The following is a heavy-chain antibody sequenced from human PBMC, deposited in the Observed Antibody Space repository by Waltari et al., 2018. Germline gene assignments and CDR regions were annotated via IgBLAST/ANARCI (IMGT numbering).Heavy chain of an antibody. J-gene: IGHJ4*02. V-gene: IGHV3-74*01. CDR3: ARSVDY. CDR1: GFTFNTYW. CDR2: INNDWSTT. Sequence: EVQLVESGGGLVQPGGSLRLSCAASGFTFNTYWMHWVRQAPGKGLVWVSSINNDWSTTFYADSVKVRFTISRDSAKNTLYLQMNSLRADDTALYYCARSVDYWGQGTLVTVSS.